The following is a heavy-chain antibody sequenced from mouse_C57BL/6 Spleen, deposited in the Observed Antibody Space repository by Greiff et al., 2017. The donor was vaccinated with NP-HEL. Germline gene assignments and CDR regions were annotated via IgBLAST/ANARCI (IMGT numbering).Heavy chain of an antibody. CDR3: TRSTTVVATNFDV. D-gene: IGHD1-1*01. V-gene: IGHV1-5*01. J-gene: IGHJ1*03. Sequence: VQLQQSGTVLARPGASVKMSCKTSGYTFTSYWMHWVKQRPGQGLEWIGAIYPGNSDTSYNQKFKGKAKLTAVTSASTAYIELSSLTNEDSAVYYCTRSTTVVATNFDVWGTGTTVTVAS. CDR2: IYPGNSDT. CDR1: GYTFTSYW.